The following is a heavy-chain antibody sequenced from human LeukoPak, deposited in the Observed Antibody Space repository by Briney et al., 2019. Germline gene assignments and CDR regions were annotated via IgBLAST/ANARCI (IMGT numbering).Heavy chain of an antibody. J-gene: IGHJ4*02. CDR3: ARGGSIYYDSSGTPVAY. D-gene: IGHD3-22*01. CDR1: GGSFSGYY. Sequence: SETLSLTCAVYGGSFSGYYWSWIRQPPGKGLEWIGEINHSGSTNYNPSLKSRVTISVDTSKNQFSLKLSSVPAADTAVSYCARGGSIYYDSSGTPVAYWGQGTLVTVS. V-gene: IGHV4-34*01. CDR2: INHSGST.